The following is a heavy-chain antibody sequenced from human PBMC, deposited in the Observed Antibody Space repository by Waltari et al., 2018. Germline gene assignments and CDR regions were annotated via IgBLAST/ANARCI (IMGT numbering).Heavy chain of an antibody. CDR3: ARGRYNWNYGRRGNYYYYGMDV. D-gene: IGHD1-7*01. V-gene: IGHV4-59*01. CDR2: IYYSGST. Sequence: QVQLQESGPGLVKPSETLSLTCTVSGGSISSYYWSWIRQPPGKGLEWIGYIYYSGSTNYNPSLKGRVTISVDTSKNQFSLKLSSVTAADTAVYYCARGRYNWNYGRRGNYYYYGMDVWGQGTTVTVSS. CDR1: GGSISSYY. J-gene: IGHJ6*02.